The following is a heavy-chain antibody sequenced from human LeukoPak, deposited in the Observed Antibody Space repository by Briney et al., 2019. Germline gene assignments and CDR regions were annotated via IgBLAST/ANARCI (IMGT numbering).Heavy chain of an antibody. CDR1: GDSISDYY. V-gene: IGHV4-59*12. J-gene: IGHJ4*02. CDR3: ARGFFQGFDY. Sequence: PSETLSLTCTVSGDSISDYYWSWLRQSPREGLEYIGFLSYTGNTNYNPSLKSRVTISVDTSKNQFSLKLSSVTAADTAVYYCARGFFQGFDYWGQGTLVTVSS. D-gene: IGHD3-3*01. CDR2: LSYTGNT.